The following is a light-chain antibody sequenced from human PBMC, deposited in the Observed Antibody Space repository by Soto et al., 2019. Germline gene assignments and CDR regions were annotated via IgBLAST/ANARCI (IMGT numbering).Light chain of an antibody. V-gene: IGKV3-20*01. J-gene: IGKJ3*01. CDR3: QQYGSSPVT. Sequence: EIVLTQSPGNLSLSPGERATLTCRASQSVTSSYLAWYQQKPGQAPRLLMYGASSRATGIPDRFSGSGSGTDFTLTISRLEPEDFAVYYCQQYGSSPVTFGPGTKVDIK. CDR2: GAS. CDR1: QSVTSSY.